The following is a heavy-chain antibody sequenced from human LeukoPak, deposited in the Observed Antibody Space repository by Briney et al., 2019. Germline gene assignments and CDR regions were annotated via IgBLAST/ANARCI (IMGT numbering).Heavy chain of an antibody. Sequence: ASVKVSGKASGGTFSSYAISWVRQAPGQGLEWMGGIIPIFGTANYAQKFQGRVTITTDESTSTAYMELSSLRSEDTAVYYCASPSIVGATGFDYWGQGTLVTVSS. CDR3: ASPSIVGATGFDY. CDR1: GGTFSSYA. J-gene: IGHJ4*02. CDR2: IIPIFGTA. D-gene: IGHD1-26*01. V-gene: IGHV1-69*05.